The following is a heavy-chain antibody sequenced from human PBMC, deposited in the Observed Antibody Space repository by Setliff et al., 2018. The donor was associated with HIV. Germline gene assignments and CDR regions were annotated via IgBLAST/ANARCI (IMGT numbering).Heavy chain of an antibody. J-gene: IGHJ4*02. CDR1: GASFTDYY. D-gene: IGHD4-17*01. CDR3: ARFDVTPMTTRDY. Sequence: SSETLSLTCAFYGASFTDYYWNWIRQPPGQGLEWIGEIHHTGHINYNPSFKSRVTMSLDMSTNQFSLKMASMTAADSAVYYCARFDVTPMTTRDYWGQGTQVTVS. CDR2: IHHTGHI. V-gene: IGHV4-34*01.